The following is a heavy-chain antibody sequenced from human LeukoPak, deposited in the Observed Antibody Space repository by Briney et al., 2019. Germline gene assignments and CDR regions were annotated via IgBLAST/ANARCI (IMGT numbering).Heavy chain of an antibody. CDR3: ARASLLWFGELL. CDR2: IYSGGST. D-gene: IGHD3-10*01. V-gene: IGHV3-53*01. CDR1: GFTASSNY. J-gene: IGHJ4*02. Sequence: PGGSLRLSCAASGFTASSNYMSWVRQAPGKGLEWVSVIYSGGSTYYADSVKGRFTISRDNSKNTLYLQMNSLRAEDTAVYYCARASLLWFGELLWGQGTLVTVSS.